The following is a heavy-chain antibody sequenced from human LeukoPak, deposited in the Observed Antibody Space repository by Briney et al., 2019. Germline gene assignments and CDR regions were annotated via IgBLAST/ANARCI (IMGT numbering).Heavy chain of an antibody. Sequence: SETLSLTCAVYGGSFSGYYWSWIRQPPGQGLEWIGEINHSGSTNYNPSLTSRVTISVDTSKNQFSLKLSSVTAADTAVYYCARFPTHFDLGGYYYYHCMDLCGKGTRVTVSS. V-gene: IGHV4-34*01. CDR2: INHSGST. J-gene: IGHJ6*03. CDR3: ARFPTHFDLGGYYYYHCMDL. D-gene: IGHD3-3*01. CDR1: GGSFSGYY.